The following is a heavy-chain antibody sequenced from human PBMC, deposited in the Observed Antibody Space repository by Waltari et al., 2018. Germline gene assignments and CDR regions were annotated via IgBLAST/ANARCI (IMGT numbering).Heavy chain of an antibody. CDR2: IYHSGST. V-gene: IGHV4-38-2*02. D-gene: IGHD1-26*01. CDR3: ASDSGFDAYDS. J-gene: IGHJ5*01. CDR1: GYSISRGHY. Sequence: QVRLQESGPGLVKPSETLSLVCTVSGYSISRGHYWGWIRQPPGKGLEWLGSIYHSGSTYFNPSLLSRVTMSVDTSNNQFSLKLSSVTAADTAIYFCASDSGFDAYDSWGQGTLVTVSS.